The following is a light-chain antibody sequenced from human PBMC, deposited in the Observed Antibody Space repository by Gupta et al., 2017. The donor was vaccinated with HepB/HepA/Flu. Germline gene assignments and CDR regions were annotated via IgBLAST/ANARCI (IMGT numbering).Light chain of an antibody. V-gene: IGKV4-1*01. CDR1: QNILYNFNNKNY. J-gene: IGKJ1*01. CDR3: RQDDHNPWT. Sequence: DIVMTQSPDSLALSLVERATINCRSSQNILYNFNNKNYFGWVQQKPGQPPKMRIDWASTRESGVPDRFIGSGSGTDFTLTISSLQAEDVAVYYCRQDDHNPWTFGQGTKVEIK. CDR2: WAS.